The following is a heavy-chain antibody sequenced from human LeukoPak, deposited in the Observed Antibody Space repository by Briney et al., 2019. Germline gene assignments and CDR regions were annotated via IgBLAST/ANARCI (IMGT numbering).Heavy chain of an antibody. CDR3: ARHYGSGSYPIDYYYMDV. Sequence: SETLSLTCTVSGGSIGSYYWSWIRQPAGKGLEWIGRIYTSGSTNYNPSLKSRVTMSVDTSKNQFSLKLSSVTAADTAVYYCARHYGSGSYPIDYYYMDVWGKGTTVTISS. D-gene: IGHD3-10*01. CDR2: IYTSGST. CDR1: GGSIGSYY. V-gene: IGHV4-4*07. J-gene: IGHJ6*03.